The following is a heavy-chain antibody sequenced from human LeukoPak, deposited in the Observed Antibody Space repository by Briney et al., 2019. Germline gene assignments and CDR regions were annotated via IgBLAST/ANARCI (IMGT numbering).Heavy chain of an antibody. CDR1: GFTFSSYA. CDR3: AKDPYGDSSSY. Sequence: PTGGSLRLSCAASGFTFSSYAMSWVRQAPGKGLEWVSAISGGGGGSYYADSGKGRFTISRDNSKNKLDLKMNSLRAEDTAVYYCAKDPYGDSSSYWGQGALGTVSS. V-gene: IGHV3-23*01. D-gene: IGHD4-17*01. CDR2: ISGGGGGS. J-gene: IGHJ4*02.